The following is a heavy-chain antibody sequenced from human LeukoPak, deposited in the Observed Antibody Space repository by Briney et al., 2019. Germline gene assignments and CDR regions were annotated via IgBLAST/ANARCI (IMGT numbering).Heavy chain of an antibody. V-gene: IGHV4-61*01. CDR3: AGYSYGLQDWFDP. J-gene: IGHJ5*02. CDR1: GGSVSSGSYY. Sequence: SETLSLTCTVSGGSVSSGSYYWSWIRQPPGKGLEWIGYIYYSGSTNYNPSLKSRVTISVDTSKNQFSLKLSSVTAADTAVYYCAGYSYGLQDWFDPWGQGTLVTVSS. D-gene: IGHD5-18*01. CDR2: IYYSGST.